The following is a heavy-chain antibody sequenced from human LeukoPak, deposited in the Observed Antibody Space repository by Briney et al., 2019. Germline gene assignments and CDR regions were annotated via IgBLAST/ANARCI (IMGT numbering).Heavy chain of an antibody. CDR2: IWYDGSNK. D-gene: IGHD3-10*01. J-gene: IGHJ4*02. CDR1: GFTFSTYG. Sequence: PGGSLRLSCAVSGFTFSTYGMHWVRQAPGEGLEWVAVIWYDGSNKYYADSVKGRFTISRDNSKNILYLEMDGLRAEDTALYYCVRGGGTSPSGISYYFDYWGQGTLVTVSS. V-gene: IGHV3-33*01. CDR3: VRGGGTSPSGISYYFDY.